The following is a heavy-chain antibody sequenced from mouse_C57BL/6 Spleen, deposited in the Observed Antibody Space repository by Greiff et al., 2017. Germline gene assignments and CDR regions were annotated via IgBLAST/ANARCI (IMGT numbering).Heavy chain of an antibody. CDR3: ARALDYFDD. Sequence: EVQLVESGGGLVKPGGSLKLSCAASGFTFSSYAMSWVRQTPEKRLEWVATISDGGSYTYYPDNVKGRFTISRDNAKNNLYLQMSHLKSEDTAMNYCARALDYFDDWGQGTTLTVSS. J-gene: IGHJ2*01. V-gene: IGHV5-4*01. CDR1: GFTFSSYA. CDR2: ISDGGSYT. D-gene: IGHD6-1*01.